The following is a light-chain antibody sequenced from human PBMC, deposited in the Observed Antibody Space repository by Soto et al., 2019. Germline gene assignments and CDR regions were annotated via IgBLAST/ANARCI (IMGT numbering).Light chain of an antibody. J-gene: IGLJ2*01. CDR1: ISDVGSFNL. CDR2: EVT. CDR3: CSYAGSDVVV. Sequence: QSALTQPASVSGSPGQSITISCTGTISDVGSFNLVSWYQHHPGKAPKLMIYEVTKRPSGVSNRFSGSKSGNTASLTISGLQAGDEGDYYCCSYAGSDVVVFGGGTKVTVL. V-gene: IGLV2-23*02.